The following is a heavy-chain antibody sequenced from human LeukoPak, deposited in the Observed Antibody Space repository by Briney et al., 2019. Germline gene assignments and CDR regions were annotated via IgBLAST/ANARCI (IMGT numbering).Heavy chain of an antibody. V-gene: IGHV4-34*01. Sequence: PSQTLSLTCAVYGGSFSGYYWSWIRQPPGKGLEWIGEINHSGSTNYNPSLKSRDTISVDTSKNQFSLKLSSVTAADTAVYYCARGMRYCSGGSCYSPYNWFDPWGQGTLVTVSS. D-gene: IGHD2-15*01. J-gene: IGHJ5*02. CDR1: GGSFSGYY. CDR3: ARGMRYCSGGSCYSPYNWFDP. CDR2: INHSGST.